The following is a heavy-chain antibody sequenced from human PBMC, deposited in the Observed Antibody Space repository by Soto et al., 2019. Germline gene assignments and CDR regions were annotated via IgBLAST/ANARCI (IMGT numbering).Heavy chain of an antibody. CDR2: IYYSGST. V-gene: IGHV4-31*03. CDR1: GGSISSGGYY. J-gene: IGHJ5*02. Sequence: PSETLSLTCTVSGGSISSGGYYWSWIRQHPGKGLEWIGYIYYSGSTYYNPSLKSRVTISVDTSKNQFSLKLSSVTAADTAVYYCARFMLGDRVWFDPWGQGTLVTVSS. CDR3: ARFMLGDRVWFDP. D-gene: IGHD1-26*01.